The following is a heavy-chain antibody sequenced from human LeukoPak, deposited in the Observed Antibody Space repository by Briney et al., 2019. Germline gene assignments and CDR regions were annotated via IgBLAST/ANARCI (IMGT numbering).Heavy chain of an antibody. V-gene: IGHV1-24*01. CDR3: ATQYDYDRSAYYLRAFDL. J-gene: IGHJ3*01. Sequence: GASVKVSCKVSGYTITELSMHWVRQAPGKGLEWMGSYDPGEGERINAQKFQGRVTMTEDTSTDTAYMELSSLRSEDTAVYYCATQYDYDRSAYYLRAFDLWGQGTKVTVSS. D-gene: IGHD3-22*01. CDR1: GYTITELS. CDR2: YDPGEGER.